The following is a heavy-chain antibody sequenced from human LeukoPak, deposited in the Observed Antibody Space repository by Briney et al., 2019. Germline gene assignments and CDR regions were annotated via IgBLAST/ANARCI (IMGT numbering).Heavy chain of an antibody. CDR3: ATAPKCSGGSCDNGQLDVSSGYYLGY. V-gene: IGHV1-24*01. J-gene: IGHJ4*02. Sequence: ASVKVSCKVSGYTLTELSMHWVRQAPGKGLEWMGGFDPEDGETIYAQKSQGRVTMTEDTSTATAYMELSSLRSEDTAVYYCATAPKCSGGSCDNGQLDVSSGYYLGYWGQGTLVTVSS. CDR1: GYTLTELS. D-gene: IGHD2-15*01. CDR2: FDPEDGET.